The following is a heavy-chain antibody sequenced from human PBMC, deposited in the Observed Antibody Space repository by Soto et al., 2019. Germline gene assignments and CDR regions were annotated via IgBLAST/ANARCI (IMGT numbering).Heavy chain of an antibody. CDR2: ISAYNGNT. CDR3: ARESEDIVVVVAATGKVFDY. V-gene: IGHV1-18*01. Sequence: ASVKVSCKASGYTFTSYGISWVRQAPGQGLEWMGWISAYNGNTNYAQKLQGRVTMTTDTSTSTAYMELRSLRSDDTAVYYCARESEDIVVVVAATGKVFDYWGQGTLVTAPQ. CDR1: GYTFTSYG. J-gene: IGHJ4*02. D-gene: IGHD2-15*01.